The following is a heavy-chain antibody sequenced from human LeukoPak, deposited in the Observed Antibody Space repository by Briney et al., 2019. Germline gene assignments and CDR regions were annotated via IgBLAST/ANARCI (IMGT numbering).Heavy chain of an antibody. J-gene: IGHJ5*02. CDR1: GFTFSNAW. V-gene: IGHV3-15*01. D-gene: IGHD3-9*01. Sequence: PGRSLRLSCAASGFTFSNAWMSWVRQAPGKRLESVGRIKSKTAGGATDYAAPVKGRFTISRDDSKNTLYLQMNSLKTEDTAVYYCTTNVALQYDILTGYYRSNNWFDPWGQGTLVSVSS. CDR3: TTNVALQYDILTGYYRSNNWFDP. CDR2: IKSKTAGGAT.